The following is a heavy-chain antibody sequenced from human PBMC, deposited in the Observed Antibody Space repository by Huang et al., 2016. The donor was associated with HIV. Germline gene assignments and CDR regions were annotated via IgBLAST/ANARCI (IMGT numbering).Heavy chain of an antibody. CDR3: ARHFSYYDSSGYTPWDAFDI. J-gene: IGHJ3*02. CDR1: GGSITSSSYY. D-gene: IGHD3-22*01. V-gene: IGHV4-39*01. Sequence: QLQLQGSGPGLVKPSETLSLTCTVSGGSITSSSYYWGWIRQPPGKGLEWVGCIYYSVSTDYHPSLRDRVTVSVDTSKNQFSLKLSSVTAADTAVYYCARHFSYYDSSGYTPWDAFDIWGQGTMVTVSS. CDR2: IYYSVST.